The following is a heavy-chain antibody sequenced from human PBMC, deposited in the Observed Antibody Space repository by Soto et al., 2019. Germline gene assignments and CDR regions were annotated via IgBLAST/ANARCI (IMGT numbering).Heavy chain of an antibody. Sequence: EVQLLESGGALVQPGGSLRLSCAASGFTFSSYAMSWVRQAPGKGLEWVSLISGSGGSTYYADSVKGRLTISRDNSKNTLYLQMNSLRAEDTAVFYCAKHLSNGSPDYWGQGTLVTVSS. CDR3: AKHLSNGSPDY. D-gene: IGHD2-15*01. V-gene: IGHV3-23*01. CDR1: GFTFSSYA. J-gene: IGHJ4*02. CDR2: ISGSGGST.